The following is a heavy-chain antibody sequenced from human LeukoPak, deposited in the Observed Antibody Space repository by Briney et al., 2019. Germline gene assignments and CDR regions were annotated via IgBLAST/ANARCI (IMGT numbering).Heavy chain of an antibody. Sequence: PSETLSLTCTVSGGSISSSSYYWGWVRQPPGKWLEWIGSIYYSGSTYYNPSLKSRVTISVDTSKNQFSLKLSSVTAADTAVYYCARDKAGHSYGFTLDYWGQGTLVTVSS. V-gene: IGHV4-39*07. CDR3: ARDKAGHSYGFTLDY. CDR1: GGSISSSSYY. CDR2: IYYSGST. D-gene: IGHD5-18*01. J-gene: IGHJ4*02.